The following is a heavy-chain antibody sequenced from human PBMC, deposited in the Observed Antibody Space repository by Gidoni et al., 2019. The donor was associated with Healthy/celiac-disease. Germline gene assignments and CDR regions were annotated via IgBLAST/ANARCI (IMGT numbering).Heavy chain of an antibody. Sequence: EVQLVESGGGLVQPGGSLRLSCADSGFTFSRYNMHWVRQATGKGLEWVSAMCTAGDTDYPGSVKGRFTISRENAKNSLYLQMNSRRAGDTAVYYCARSRSYYYGMDVWGQGTTVTVSS. V-gene: IGHV3-13*01. D-gene: IGHD3-10*01. J-gene: IGHJ6*02. CDR2: MCTAGDT. CDR1: GFTFSRYN. CDR3: ARSRSYYYGMDV.